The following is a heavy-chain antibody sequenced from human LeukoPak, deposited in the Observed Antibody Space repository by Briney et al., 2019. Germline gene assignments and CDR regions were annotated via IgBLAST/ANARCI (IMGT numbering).Heavy chain of an antibody. V-gene: IGHV4-34*01. CDR2: INHSGST. CDR3: ARGFSVSSGSYYKPLPRYFDS. Sequence: SETLSLTCAVYGGSFSGYYLSWIRQPPGKGLEWIGEINHSGSTNYNPSLKSRVTISVDTSKNQFSLKLSSVTAADTAVYYCARGFSVSSGSYYKPLPRYFDSWGQGPLVTVSS. J-gene: IGHJ4*02. CDR1: GGSFSGYY. D-gene: IGHD3-22*01.